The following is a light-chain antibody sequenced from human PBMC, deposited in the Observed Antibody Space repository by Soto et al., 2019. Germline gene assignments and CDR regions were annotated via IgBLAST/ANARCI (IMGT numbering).Light chain of an antibody. CDR2: EVG. CDR1: SSDIGAYNY. V-gene: IGLV2-14*01. J-gene: IGLJ1*01. CDR3: SSHGGSNAFYV. Sequence: QSVLTQPASVSGSPGQSITISCTGTSSDIGAYNYVSCYQQYPGKAPKLLIHEVGNRPSGVSARFSASKSGNTASLTISGLLAEDEADYYCSSHGGSNAFYVFGTGTKLTVL.